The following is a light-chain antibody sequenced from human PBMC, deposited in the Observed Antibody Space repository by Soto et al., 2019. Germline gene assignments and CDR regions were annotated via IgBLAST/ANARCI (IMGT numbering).Light chain of an antibody. Sequence: DIQLTQSPSTLSASVGDTITITCRASQSINTWLAWYQQRPGKAPKLLIYKASSLEGGVPSRFSGSGSWTEFTLTISCLQPDDFGTYYCQQYDSSPLTFGGGTKVEVK. V-gene: IGKV1-5*03. J-gene: IGKJ4*01. CDR2: KAS. CDR1: QSINTW. CDR3: QQYDSSPLT.